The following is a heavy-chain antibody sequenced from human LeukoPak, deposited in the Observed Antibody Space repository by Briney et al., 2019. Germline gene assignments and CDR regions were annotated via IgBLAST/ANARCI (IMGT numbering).Heavy chain of an antibody. Sequence: PSETLSLTCTVSGSSISSYYWSWIRQPAGKGLEWIGRIYTSGSTNYNPSLKSRVTMSVDTSKNQFSLKLSSVTAADTAVYYCAAYDFWSGYYRGFDYWGQGTLVTVSS. CDR1: GSSISSYY. V-gene: IGHV4-4*07. CDR3: AAYDFWSGYYRGFDY. CDR2: IYTSGST. D-gene: IGHD3-3*01. J-gene: IGHJ4*02.